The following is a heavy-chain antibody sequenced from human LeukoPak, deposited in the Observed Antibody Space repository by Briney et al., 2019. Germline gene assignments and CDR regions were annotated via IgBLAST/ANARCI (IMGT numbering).Heavy chain of an antibody. J-gene: IGHJ4*02. V-gene: IGHV4-4*07. CDR1: GGSISSYC. Sequence: SETLSLTCTVSGGSISSYCWSWIRQPAGKGPEWIGRIYTSGSTNYNPSLKSRVTMSVDTSKNQFSLKLSSVTAADTAVYYCARDHSHSNYDYWGQGTLVTVSS. CDR3: ARDHSHSNYDY. CDR2: IYTSGST. D-gene: IGHD4-11*01.